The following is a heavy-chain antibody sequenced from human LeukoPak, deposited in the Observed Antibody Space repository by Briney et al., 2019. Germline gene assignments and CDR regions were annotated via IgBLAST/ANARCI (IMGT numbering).Heavy chain of an antibody. V-gene: IGHV3-33*01. D-gene: IGHD6-19*01. CDR1: GFTFSSYG. J-gene: IGHJ4*02. CDR2: IWYDGSNK. Sequence: GGSLRLSCAASGFTFSSYGMHWVRQAPGKGLEWVAVIWYDGSNKYYADSVKGRFTISRDNSKNTLYLQMNSLRAEDTAVYYCATDRPYSSGWYLFDYWGQGTLATVSS. CDR3: ATDRPYSSGWYLFDY.